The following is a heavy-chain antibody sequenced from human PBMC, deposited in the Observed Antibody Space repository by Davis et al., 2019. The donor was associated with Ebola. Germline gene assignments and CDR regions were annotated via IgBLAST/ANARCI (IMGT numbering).Heavy chain of an antibody. D-gene: IGHD1-14*01. CDR1: AFTFSSYA. Sequence: PGGSLRPSCAASAFTFSSYAMSWVRHAPGKGLEWVSAISGSGGSTYYADSVKGRFTISRDNSKNTAYLQMNSLKTEDTAVYYCTSAQPDYWGQGTLVTVSS. CDR2: ISGSGGST. CDR3: TSAQPDY. J-gene: IGHJ4*02. V-gene: IGHV3-23*01.